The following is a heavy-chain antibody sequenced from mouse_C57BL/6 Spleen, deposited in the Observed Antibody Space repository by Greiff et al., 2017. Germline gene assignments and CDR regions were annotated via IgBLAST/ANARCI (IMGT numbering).Heavy chain of an antibody. D-gene: IGHD2-1*01. Sequence: EVQLQQSGTVLARPGASVKMSCKTSGYTFTSHWMHWVKQRPGQGLEWIGAIYPGNSDTSYNQKFKGKAKLTAVTSASTAYMELSSLTNEDSEVYYCTRDYGNYVRYFDYWGQGTTLTVSS. V-gene: IGHV1-5*01. CDR3: TRDYGNYVRYFDY. CDR1: GYTFTSHW. CDR2: IYPGNSDT. J-gene: IGHJ2*01.